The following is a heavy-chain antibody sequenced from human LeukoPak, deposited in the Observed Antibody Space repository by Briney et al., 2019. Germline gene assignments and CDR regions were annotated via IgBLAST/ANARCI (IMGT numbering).Heavy chain of an antibody. D-gene: IGHD3-16*01. V-gene: IGHV3-66*01. CDR2: IYSGGGA. CDR1: GFTVTSNY. CDR3: ARSPGMMGY. Sequence: GGSLRLSCAASGFTVTSNYMNWVRQAPGKGLEWVSVIYSGGGAYYADSVRGRFTISTDTSKNTLYLQMNSLRVEDTAVYYCARSPGMMGYWGQGTLVTVSS. J-gene: IGHJ4*02.